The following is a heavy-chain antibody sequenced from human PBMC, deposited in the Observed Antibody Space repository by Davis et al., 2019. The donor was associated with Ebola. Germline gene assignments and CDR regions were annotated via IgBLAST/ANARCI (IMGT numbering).Heavy chain of an antibody. CDR2: ISGSGGST. CDR3: ARRLMDCSGGSCYVSLGDY. J-gene: IGHJ4*02. V-gene: IGHV3-23*01. D-gene: IGHD2-15*01. Sequence: GESLKISCAASGFTFSSYAMSWVRQAPGKGLEWVSAISGSGGSTYYADSVKGRFTISRDNSKNTLYLQMNSLRAEDTAVYYCARRLMDCSGGSCYVSLGDYWGQGTLVTVSS. CDR1: GFTFSSYA.